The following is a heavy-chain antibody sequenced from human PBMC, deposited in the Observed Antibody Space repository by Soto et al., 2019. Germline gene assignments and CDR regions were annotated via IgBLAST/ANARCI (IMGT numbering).Heavy chain of an antibody. V-gene: IGHV4-59*08. Sequence: QVQLQESGPGLVKPSETLSLTCTVSGGSISSYYWSWIRQPPGKGLEWIGYIYYSGSTNYNPSPKSRVTISVDTSKNQFSLKLSSVTAADTAVYYCARRWGDAFDIWGQGTMVTVSS. CDR3: ARRWGDAFDI. J-gene: IGHJ3*02. D-gene: IGHD3-16*01. CDR2: IYYSGST. CDR1: GGSISSYY.